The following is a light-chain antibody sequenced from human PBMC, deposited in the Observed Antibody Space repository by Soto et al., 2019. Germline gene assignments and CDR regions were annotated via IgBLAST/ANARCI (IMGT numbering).Light chain of an antibody. CDR3: QAWDSSTV. J-gene: IGLJ3*02. CDR1: SSDVGGYTY. V-gene: IGLV2-11*01. Sequence: QSALTQPRSVSGSPGQSVTISCTGTSSDVGGYTYVSWYQQHPGKAPKLMISDVDKRPSGVPDRFSGSKSGNTASLTISGLQAEDEADYYCQAWDSSTVFGGGTKVTVL. CDR2: DVD.